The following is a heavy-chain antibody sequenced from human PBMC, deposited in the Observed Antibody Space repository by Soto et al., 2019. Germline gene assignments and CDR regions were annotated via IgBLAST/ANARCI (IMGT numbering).Heavy chain of an antibody. J-gene: IGHJ6*03. D-gene: IGHD3-10*01. CDR1: GGSISSYY. CDR2: IYYSGST. CDR3: ARRGVTMVRGVIINHRYYYYMDV. V-gene: IGHV4-59*08. Sequence: SETLSLSCTVSGGSISSYYWSWIRQPPGKGLEWIGYIYYSGSTNYNPSLKSRVTISVDTSKNQFSLKLSSVTAADTAVYYCARRGVTMVRGVIINHRYYYYMDVWGKGTTVTV.